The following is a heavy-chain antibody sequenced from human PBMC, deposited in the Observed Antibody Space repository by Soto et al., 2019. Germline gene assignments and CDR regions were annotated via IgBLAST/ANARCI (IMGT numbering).Heavy chain of an antibody. CDR3: ARASASSKLRGVVIN. D-gene: IGHD3-10*01. CDR2: IYHSGNT. CDR1: GASIITDNW. J-gene: IGHJ4*02. Sequence: QVQLQESGPGLVKPSGTLSLTCALSGASIITDNWWSWIRQPPGKELEWIGEIYHSGNTNFNPSVKSRVPMSADTSENQVSLTVSSVTAADTSIYYCARASASSKLRGVVINWGQGTLVTVSS. V-gene: IGHV4-4*02.